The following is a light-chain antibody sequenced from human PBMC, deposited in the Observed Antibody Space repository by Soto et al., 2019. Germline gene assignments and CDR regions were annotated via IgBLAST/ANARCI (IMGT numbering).Light chain of an antibody. J-gene: IGKJ1*01. V-gene: IGKV1-5*01. CDR3: QQYNTFWT. CDR1: QSISSW. Sequence: DIQMTQSPSTLSASVGDRVTITCRASQSISSWLAWYQQKSGKAPKLLIYDVSSLESGVPSRFSGSGSGTEFTLTISSLQPDDFATYYCQQYNTFWTFGQGTKVDI. CDR2: DVS.